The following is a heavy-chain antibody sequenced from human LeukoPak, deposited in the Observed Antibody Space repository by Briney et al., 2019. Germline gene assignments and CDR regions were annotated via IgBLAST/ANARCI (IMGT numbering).Heavy chain of an antibody. Sequence: GASVKVSCKASGYTFTSYDINWVRQATGQGLEWMGWMNPNSGNTGYAQKFQGRVTMTRNTSISTAYMELSGLRSEDTAVYYCARGDYYDSSGYYLEVDHDAFDIWGQGTMVTVSS. V-gene: IGHV1-8*01. CDR1: GYTFTSYD. D-gene: IGHD3-22*01. J-gene: IGHJ3*02. CDR3: ARGDYYDSSGYYLEVDHDAFDI. CDR2: MNPNSGNT.